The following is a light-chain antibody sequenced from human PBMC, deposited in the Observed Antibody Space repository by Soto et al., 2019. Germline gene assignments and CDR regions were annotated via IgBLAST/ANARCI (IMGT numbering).Light chain of an antibody. CDR3: QQYNNWLFT. CDR1: QSVSSN. J-gene: IGKJ3*01. V-gene: IGKV3-15*01. CDR2: GAS. Sequence: EIVMTQSPATLSVSPGERATLSCRASQSVSSNLAWYQQKPGQAPMLLIYGASTRATGIPARFSGSGSGTEFTLTISSLQSEDFAVYYCQQYNNWLFTFGPGTKVDIK.